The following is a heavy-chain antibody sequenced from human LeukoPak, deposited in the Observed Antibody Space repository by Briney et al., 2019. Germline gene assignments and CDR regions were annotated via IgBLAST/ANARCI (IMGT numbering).Heavy chain of an antibody. V-gene: IGHV4-30-2*01. J-gene: IGHJ4*02. CDR1: GGSISSGGYY. Sequence: PSQTLSLTCTVSGGSISSGGYYWSWIRQPPGKGLEWIGYIYHSGSTYYNPSLKSRVTISVDTSKNQFSLKLSSVTAADTAVYYCARVFGDYDPYYFDYWGQGTLVTVSS. CDR3: ARVFGDYDPYYFDY. CDR2: IYHSGST. D-gene: IGHD4-17*01.